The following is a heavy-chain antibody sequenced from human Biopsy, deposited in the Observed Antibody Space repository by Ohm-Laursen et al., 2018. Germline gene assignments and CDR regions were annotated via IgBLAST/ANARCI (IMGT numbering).Heavy chain of an antibody. D-gene: IGHD3-9*01. J-gene: IGHJ1*01. Sequence: SVKVSCKAPGGTFSNYGVNLVRQAPGQGLEWLGGNIPILGTGNYAQKFQDRVTVAADTSTSTATMELRSLRSDDTAVYYCATKLTGYFHHWGQGTLVIVSS. CDR2: NIPILGTG. V-gene: IGHV1-69*06. CDR1: GGTFSNYG. CDR3: ATKLTGYFHH.